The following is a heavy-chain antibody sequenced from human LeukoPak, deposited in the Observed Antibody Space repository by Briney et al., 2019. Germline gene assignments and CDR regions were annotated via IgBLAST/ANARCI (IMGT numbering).Heavy chain of an antibody. V-gene: IGHV4-34*01. CDR1: GGSFSGYY. J-gene: IGHJ4*02. CDR2: INHSGST. D-gene: IGHD5-24*01. CDR3: ARGGDGYNSGDFDY. Sequence: SETLSLTCAVSGGSFSGYYWSWIRQPPGKGLEWIGEINHSGSTNYNPSLKSRVTISVDTSKNQFSLKLSSVTAADTAVYYCARGGDGYNSGDFDYWGQGTLVTVSS.